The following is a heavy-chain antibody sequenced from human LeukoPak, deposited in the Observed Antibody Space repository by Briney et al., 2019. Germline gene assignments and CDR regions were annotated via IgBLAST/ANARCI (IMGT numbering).Heavy chain of an antibody. CDR3: ARGGAGSGSYYDN. D-gene: IGHD3-10*01. J-gene: IGHJ4*02. CDR1: GGSISSGGYS. V-gene: IGHV4-30-2*01. Sequence: SETLSLTCAVSGGSISSGGYSWSWIRQPPGKGLEWIGYIYHSGSTYYNPSLKSRVTISVDRSKNQFPLKLSSVTAADTAVYYCARGGAGSGSYYDNWGQGTLVTVSS. CDR2: IYHSGST.